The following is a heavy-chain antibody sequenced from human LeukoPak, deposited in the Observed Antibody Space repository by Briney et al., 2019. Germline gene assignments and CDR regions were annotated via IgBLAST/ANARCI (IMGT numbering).Heavy chain of an antibody. J-gene: IGHJ6*02. D-gene: IGHD6-19*01. Sequence: GGSLRLSCAASGFTFSSYAMSWVRQAPGKGLEWVSAMSASGYSTYYADSVKGRFTISRDNSKNTLYLQMNSLRADDTAVYYCAKSVHSSGWDTYYYYGMDVWGQGTTVTVSS. CDR3: AKSVHSSGWDTYYYYGMDV. V-gene: IGHV3-23*01. CDR1: GFTFSSYA. CDR2: MSASGYST.